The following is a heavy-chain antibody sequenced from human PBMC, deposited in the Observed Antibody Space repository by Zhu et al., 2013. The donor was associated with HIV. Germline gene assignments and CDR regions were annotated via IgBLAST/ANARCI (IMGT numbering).Heavy chain of an antibody. CDR2: IIPIFGTA. Sequence: QIQLVQSGAEVKKPGASVKVSCKASGYTFTNYGISWVRQAPGQGLEWMGGIIPIFGTANYAQKFQGRVTITADESTSTAYMELSSLRSEDTAVYYCARDDEPRERVVVAATLVLGYYYGMDVWGQGTTVTVSS. CDR1: GYTFTNYG. D-gene: IGHD2-15*01. CDR3: ARDDEPRERVVVAATLVLGYYYGMDV. V-gene: IGHV1-69*13. J-gene: IGHJ6*02.